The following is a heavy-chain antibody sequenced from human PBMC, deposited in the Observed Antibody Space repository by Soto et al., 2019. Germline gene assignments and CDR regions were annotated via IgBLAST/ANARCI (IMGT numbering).Heavy chain of an antibody. CDR1: GFTFSSYA. Sequence: PGGSLRLSCAASGFTFSSYAMSWVRQAPGKGLVWVSGISGSGGSTYYADSVKGRFTISRDNARNTLYLQVNSLRAEDTAVYYCATLVSSGSDFDYWGQGALVTVSS. J-gene: IGHJ4*02. CDR2: ISGSGGST. V-gene: IGHV3-23*01. D-gene: IGHD6-19*01. CDR3: ATLVSSGSDFDY.